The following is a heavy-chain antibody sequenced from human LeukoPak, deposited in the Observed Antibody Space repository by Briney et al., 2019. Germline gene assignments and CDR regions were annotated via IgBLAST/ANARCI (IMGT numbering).Heavy chain of an antibody. CDR3: ARGGSYEYYFDY. Sequence: ASVKVSCKASGYTFSSYGISWVRQAPGQGLEWMGWISAYNGNTNFAQKLQGRVTMTADTSTSTAYMELRSLRSDDTAVYYCARGGSYEYYFDYWGQGTLVTVSS. CDR1: GYTFSSYG. J-gene: IGHJ4*02. CDR2: ISAYNGNT. D-gene: IGHD1-26*01. V-gene: IGHV1-18*01.